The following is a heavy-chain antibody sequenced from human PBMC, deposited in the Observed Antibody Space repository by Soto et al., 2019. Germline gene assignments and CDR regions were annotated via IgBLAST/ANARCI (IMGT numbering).Heavy chain of an antibody. Sequence: QVQLVESGGGVVQLGRSLRLSCAASGFTFNIYGMHWVRQAPGKGLEWVAVIWYDGSNKYYADSVKGRFTISRDNSKNTRYLQMNSLRAEDTAVYYCARDLGSSGYVSIDYWGQGTLVTVSS. CDR1: GFTFNIYG. J-gene: IGHJ4*02. D-gene: IGHD3-22*01. CDR2: IWYDGSNK. V-gene: IGHV3-33*01. CDR3: ARDLGSSGYVSIDY.